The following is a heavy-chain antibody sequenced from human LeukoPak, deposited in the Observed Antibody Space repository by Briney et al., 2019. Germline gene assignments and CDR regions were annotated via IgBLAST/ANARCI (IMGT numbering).Heavy chain of an antibody. J-gene: IGHJ5*02. CDR2: IYTSGST. CDR3: ARQYVWIQLWLSWFDP. CDR1: GGSISSYY. D-gene: IGHD5-18*01. V-gene: IGHV4-4*07. Sequence: SETLSLTCTVSGGSISSYYWSWIRQPAGKGLEWIGRIYTSGSTNYNPSLKSRVTMSVDTSKNQFSLKLSSVTAADAAVYYCARQYVWIQLWLSWFDPWGQGTLVTVSS.